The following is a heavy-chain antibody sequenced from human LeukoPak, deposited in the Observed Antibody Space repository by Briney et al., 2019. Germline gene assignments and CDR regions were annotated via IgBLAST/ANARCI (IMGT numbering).Heavy chain of an antibody. CDR3: ARTKSIFGVVMDNWFDP. CDR2: IYTSGST. Sequence: PSETLSLTCTVSGGSISSYYWSWIRQPAGKGLEWIGRIYTSGSTNYNPSLKSRVTISVDTSKNQFSLKLSSVTAADTAVYYCARTKSIFGVVMDNWFDPWGQGTLVTVSS. V-gene: IGHV4-4*07. D-gene: IGHD3-3*01. J-gene: IGHJ5*02. CDR1: GGSISSYY.